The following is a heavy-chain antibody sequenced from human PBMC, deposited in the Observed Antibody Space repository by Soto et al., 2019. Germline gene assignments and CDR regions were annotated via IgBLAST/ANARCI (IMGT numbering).Heavy chain of an antibody. CDR1: GGSFSGYY. V-gene: IGHV4-34*01. D-gene: IGHD4-17*01. J-gene: IGHJ6*03. CDR2: INHSGST. Sequence: QVQLQQWGAGLLKPSETLSLTCAVYGGSFSGYYWSWIRQPPGKGLEWIGEINHSGSTNYNPSLKSRVTISVDTSKNQFSLKLSSVTAADTAVYYCARGRHGDFIYYYMDVWGKGTTVTVSS. CDR3: ARGRHGDFIYYYMDV.